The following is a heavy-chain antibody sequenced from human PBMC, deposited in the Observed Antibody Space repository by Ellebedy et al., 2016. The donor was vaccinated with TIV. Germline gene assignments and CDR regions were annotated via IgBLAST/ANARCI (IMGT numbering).Heavy chain of an antibody. CDR2: IRSKAFGGTT. CDR3: ARQTSMVPACGGVCHGYYGMDV. Sequence: GESLKISCSASGFTFSDHYMEWVRQAPGKGLEWISFIRSKAFGGTTEYAASVRDRFTISRDDSKNSLYLQMNSLKTKDTAVYYCARQTSMVPACGGVCHGYYGMDVWGQGTTVTVSS. V-gene: IGHV3-72*01. D-gene: IGHD2-21*02. CDR1: GFTFSDHY. J-gene: IGHJ6*02.